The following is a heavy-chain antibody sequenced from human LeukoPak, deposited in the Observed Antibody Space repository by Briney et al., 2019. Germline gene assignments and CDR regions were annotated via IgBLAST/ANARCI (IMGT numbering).Heavy chain of an antibody. CDR2: ISSSSSTI. J-gene: IGHJ4*02. Sequence: PGGSLRLSCSAYGFTFSSYSMNWVRQAPGKGLEWLSYISSSSSTIYYADSVKGRFTISRDNAKNSLYLQMNSLRAEDTAVYYCAKDGSSGGYEDFDDWGQGTLVTVSS. V-gene: IGHV3-48*01. CDR1: GFTFSSYS. D-gene: IGHD6-19*01. CDR3: AKDGSSGGYEDFDD.